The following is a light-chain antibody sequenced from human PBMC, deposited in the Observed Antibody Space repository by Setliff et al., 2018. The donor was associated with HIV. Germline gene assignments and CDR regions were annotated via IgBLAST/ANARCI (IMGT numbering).Light chain of an antibody. CDR1: SSDVGGYNY. J-gene: IGLJ1*01. CDR3: SSYTSSSLYV. CDR2: EVS. Sequence: QSALAQPASVSGSPGQSITISCTGTSSDVGGYNYVSWYQHHPGKAPKLMICEVSNRPSGVSNRFSGSKSGNTASLTLSGLQADDEADYYCSSYTSSSLYVFGTGTKVTVL. V-gene: IGLV2-14*01.